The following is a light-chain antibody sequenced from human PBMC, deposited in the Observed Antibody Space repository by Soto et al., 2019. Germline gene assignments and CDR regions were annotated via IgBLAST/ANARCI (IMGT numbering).Light chain of an antibody. CDR1: QGISNY. V-gene: IGKV1-27*01. Sequence: DIQMTQSPSSLSASVGDRGTVTCRASQGISNYLAWYQQKPGKVPKLLIYAASTLQSGVPSRFSGSASGTEFTLTISNLESDDFATYYCQQYHRYSTFGQGTKVDIK. CDR2: AAS. J-gene: IGKJ1*01. CDR3: QQYHRYST.